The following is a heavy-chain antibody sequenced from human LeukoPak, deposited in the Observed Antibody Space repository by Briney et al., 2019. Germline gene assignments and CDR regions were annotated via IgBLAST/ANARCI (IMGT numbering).Heavy chain of an antibody. Sequence: GASVKVSCKLSGDTLTELSMHWVRQSPGKGLEWMGGFVPEDGETIYAQKFQGRVTMTEDTSTDTAYMELSSLRSDDTAVYFCATLPRGYLFDSWGQGTLVTVSS. CDR2: FVPEDGET. J-gene: IGHJ4*02. D-gene: IGHD3-10*01. CDR1: GDTLTELS. V-gene: IGHV1-24*01. CDR3: ATLPRGYLFDS.